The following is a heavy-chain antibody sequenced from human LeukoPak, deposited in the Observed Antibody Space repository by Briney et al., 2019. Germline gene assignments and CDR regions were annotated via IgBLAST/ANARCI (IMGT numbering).Heavy chain of an antibody. CDR3: ARDKQPGDN. V-gene: IGHV4-59*02. CDR1: GGSVSSYY. CDR2: LSHSGSS. J-gene: IGHJ4*02. D-gene: IGHD5-18*01. Sequence: PSETLSLTCTVSGGSVSSYYWSWIRRPPGRGLEWIAYLSHSGSSDSNPSLKSRVTMSVDTPKNQFSLKLSSVTAADTAVYFCARDKQPGDNWGQGILVTVSS.